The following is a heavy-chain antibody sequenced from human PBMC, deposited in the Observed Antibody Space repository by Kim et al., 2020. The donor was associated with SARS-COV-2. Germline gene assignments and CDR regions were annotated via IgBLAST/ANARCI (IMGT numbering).Heavy chain of an antibody. Sequence: AASLKGLFTISSDNAKNSLYLQMNSLRAEDTALYYCAKGQTYYYGSGADPWGQGTLVTVSS. CDR3: AKGQTYYYGSGADP. J-gene: IGHJ5*02. D-gene: IGHD3-10*01. V-gene: IGHV3-9*01.